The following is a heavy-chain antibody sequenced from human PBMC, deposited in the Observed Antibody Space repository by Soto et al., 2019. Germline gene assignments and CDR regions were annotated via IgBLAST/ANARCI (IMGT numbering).Heavy chain of an antibody. V-gene: IGHV1-2*04. CDR2: INPNSGGT. Sequence: ASVKVSCKASGYTFTGYYVHWVRQAPGQGLEWMGWINPNSGGTNYAQKFQGWVTMTRDTSISTAYMELSRLRSDDTAVYYCARSIAARRGPDYYYGMDVWGQGTTVTVS. CDR3: ARSIAARRGPDYYYGMDV. CDR1: GYTFTGYY. D-gene: IGHD6-6*01. J-gene: IGHJ6*02.